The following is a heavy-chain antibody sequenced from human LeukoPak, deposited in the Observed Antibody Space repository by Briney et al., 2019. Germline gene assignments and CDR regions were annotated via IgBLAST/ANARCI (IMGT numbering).Heavy chain of an antibody. CDR1: GSTFSSYG. D-gene: IGHD3-10*01. CDR3: AKDMDVGDYGSGDYFEY. CDR2: ISYDGSNK. Sequence: GRSLRLSCAASGSTFSSYGMHWVRQAPGKGLEWVAVISYDGSNKYYADSVKGRFTISRDNSKNTLYLQMNSLRAEDTAVYYCAKDMDVGDYGSGDYFEYCGQGTLVTVSS. J-gene: IGHJ4*02. V-gene: IGHV3-30*18.